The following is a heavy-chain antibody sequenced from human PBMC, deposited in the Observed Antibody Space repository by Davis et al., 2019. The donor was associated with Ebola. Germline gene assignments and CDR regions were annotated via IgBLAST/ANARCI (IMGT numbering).Heavy chain of an antibody. Sequence: GGSLRLSCAASGFPFTTYTLNWVRQAPGKGLEWVSHISSGSSFRYYADSVKGRFTISRDNSKNTPYLQMNSLRAEDTAVYYCAKSDGGPPGSWGQGTLVTVSS. CDR3: AKSDGGPPGS. CDR1: GFPFTTYT. J-gene: IGHJ4*02. D-gene: IGHD3-10*01. CDR2: ISSGSSFR. V-gene: IGHV3-21*01.